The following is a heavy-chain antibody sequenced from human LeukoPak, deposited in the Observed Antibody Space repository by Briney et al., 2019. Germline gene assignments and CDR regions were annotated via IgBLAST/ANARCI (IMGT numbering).Heavy chain of an antibody. CDR3: ARQGDGVEYFYAVDV. J-gene: IGHJ6*02. D-gene: IGHD3-16*01. Sequence: SETLSLTCTVSGGSLSPYYWGWIRQPPGKGLEWIAFIHYSGSTNYNLSLRTRVTIPVDTTKNQFSLKVSSVTAADTAIYYCARQGDGVEYFYAVDVWGQGTTVTV. CDR1: GGSLSPYY. CDR2: IHYSGST. V-gene: IGHV4-59*08.